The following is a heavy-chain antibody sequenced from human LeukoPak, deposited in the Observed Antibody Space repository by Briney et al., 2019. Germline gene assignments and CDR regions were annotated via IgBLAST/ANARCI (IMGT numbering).Heavy chain of an antibody. D-gene: IGHD3-10*01. J-gene: IGHJ4*02. CDR1: GFTSSSYG. CDR2: IWYDGSNK. V-gene: IGHV3-33*06. CDR3: AKDSGPFGELLDY. Sequence: PGRSLRLSCAASGFTSSSYGMHWVRQTPGKGLEWVAVIWYDGSNKYYADSVKGRFTISRDNSKNTLYLQMNSLRSEDTAVYYCAKDSGPFGELLDYWGQGTLVTVSS.